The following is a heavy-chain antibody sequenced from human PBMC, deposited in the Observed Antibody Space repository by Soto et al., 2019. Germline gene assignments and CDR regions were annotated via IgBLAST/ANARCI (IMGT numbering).Heavy chain of an antibody. V-gene: IGHV3-23*01. J-gene: IGHJ3*02. CDR3: AKDRLYGGRAFDI. D-gene: IGHD3-16*01. Sequence: SLRLSCAASGFTFSSYAISWFRQAPGKGLEWVSAISGSGGSTYYADSVKGRFTISRDNSKNTLYLQMNSLRAEDTAVYYCAKDRLYGGRAFDIWGQATMVTVSS. CDR2: ISGSGGST. CDR1: GFTFSSYA.